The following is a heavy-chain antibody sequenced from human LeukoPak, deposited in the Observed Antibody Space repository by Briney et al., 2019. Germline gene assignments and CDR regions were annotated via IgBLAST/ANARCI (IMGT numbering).Heavy chain of an antibody. J-gene: IGHJ4*02. CDR3: AKETGKFDY. Sequence: GGSLRLSCVASGLNFDDSAMHWVRQAPGKGLEWVSLISADGGSTFSADSVKGRFSISRDNSKNSLYLQMNSLRSEDTAMYYCAKETGKFDYWGQGTLVAVSS. CDR1: GLNFDDSA. V-gene: IGHV3-43*02. CDR2: ISADGGST.